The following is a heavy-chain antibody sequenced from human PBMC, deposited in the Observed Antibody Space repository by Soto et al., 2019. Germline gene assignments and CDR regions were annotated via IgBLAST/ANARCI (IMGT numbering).Heavy chain of an antibody. CDR1: GFIFSSYW. CDR2: IKEDGSEK. Sequence: PGGSLRLSCIGSGFIFSSYWMGWVRQAPGKGLEWVANIKEDGSEKFYVDSVKGRFTISRDNAKNSVYLQMSSLRAEDTALYYCARDRALWFGELEGKYFDYWGQGALVTVSS. CDR3: ARDRALWFGELEGKYFDY. V-gene: IGHV3-7*01. J-gene: IGHJ4*02. D-gene: IGHD3-10*01.